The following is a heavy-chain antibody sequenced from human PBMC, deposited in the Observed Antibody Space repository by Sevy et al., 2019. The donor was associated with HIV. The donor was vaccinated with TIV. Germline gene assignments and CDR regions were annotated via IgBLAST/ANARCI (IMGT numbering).Heavy chain of an antibody. CDR2: IYTSGST. D-gene: IGHD2-2*01. Sequence: SETLSLTCTVSGGSISSGNYYWNWIRQPAGKGLEWIGRIYTSGSTNYDPSLKSRVTISVDTSKNQFSLKLSSVTAADTAVYYCARESGDCSSTSCYEGVFDYWGQGTLVTVSS. CDR1: GGSISSGNYY. V-gene: IGHV4-61*02. CDR3: ARESGDCSSTSCYEGVFDY. J-gene: IGHJ4*02.